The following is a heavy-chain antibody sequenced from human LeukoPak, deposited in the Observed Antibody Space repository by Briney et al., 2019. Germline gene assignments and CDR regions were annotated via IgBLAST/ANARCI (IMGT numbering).Heavy chain of an antibody. Sequence: ASVKVSCKASGYTFTSYGISWVRQAPGQGLEWMGWLSAYNGNTNYAQKLQGRVTMTTDTSTSTAYMELGSLRSDDTAVYYCARDEARYSSGYYPNWFDPWGQGTLVTVSS. V-gene: IGHV1-18*01. CDR2: LSAYNGNT. J-gene: IGHJ5*02. CDR1: GYTFTSYG. D-gene: IGHD3-22*01. CDR3: ARDEARYSSGYYPNWFDP.